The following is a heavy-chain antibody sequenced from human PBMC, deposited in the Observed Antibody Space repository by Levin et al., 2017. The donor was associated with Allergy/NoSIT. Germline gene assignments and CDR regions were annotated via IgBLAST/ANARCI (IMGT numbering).Heavy chain of an antibody. CDR1: GFTLSGYW. Sequence: GESLRLSCAASGFTLSGYWMHWVRQVPGKGLVWVSRINGDGTTTYYADSVKGRFTISRDNAKNTLFLQMNSLTVEDTAMYYCARSDYFDSWGQGTLVTVSS. D-gene: IGHD2-21*01. CDR2: INGDGTTT. CDR3: ARSDYFDS. J-gene: IGHJ4*02. V-gene: IGHV3-74*01.